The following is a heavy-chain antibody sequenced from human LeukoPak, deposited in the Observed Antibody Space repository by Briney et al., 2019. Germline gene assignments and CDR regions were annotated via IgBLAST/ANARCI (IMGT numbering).Heavy chain of an antibody. J-gene: IGHJ6*03. D-gene: IGHD3-16*01. V-gene: IGHV3-21*01. Sequence: GGSLRLSCAASGFTFSSYSMNWVRQAPGKGLEWVSSISSSSSYIYYADSVKGRFTISRDNAKNSLYLQMNSLRAEDTAVYYCATLGGTYGAINYYYYMDVWGKGTTVTVSS. CDR1: GFTFSSYS. CDR2: ISSSSSYI. CDR3: ATLGGTYGAINYYYYMDV.